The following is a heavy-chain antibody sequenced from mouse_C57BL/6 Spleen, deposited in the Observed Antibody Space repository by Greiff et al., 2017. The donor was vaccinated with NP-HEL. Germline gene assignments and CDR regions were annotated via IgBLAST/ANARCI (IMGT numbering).Heavy chain of an antibody. CDR2: IRNKANGYTT. D-gene: IGHD1-1*01. V-gene: IGHV7-3*01. J-gene: IGHJ4*01. CDR1: GFTFTDYY. CDR3: ARYKAWNYYGSSYAMDY. Sequence: EVHLVESGGGLVQPGGSLSLSCAASGFTFTDYYMSWVRQPPGKALEWLGFIRNKANGYTTEYSASVKGRFTISRDNSQSILYLQMNALRAEDSATYYCARYKAWNYYGSSYAMDYWGQGTSVTVSS.